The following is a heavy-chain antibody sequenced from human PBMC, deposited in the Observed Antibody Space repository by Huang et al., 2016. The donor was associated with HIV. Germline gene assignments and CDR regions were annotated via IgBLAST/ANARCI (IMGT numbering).Heavy chain of an antibody. V-gene: IGHV4-59*01. CDR1: GGSINKYY. J-gene: IGHJ4*02. Sequence: QVRLQESGPGLVRHSETLSLTCNVSGGSINKYYWSWIRQSPGKCMEWLGYSYSTGGTNYIPSLKSRVTILQDSSRTQCSLKLSSVTAADAGGYYCARAFPSGALDYWGQGTLVTVSS. CDR2: SYSTGGT. CDR3: ARAFPSGALDY.